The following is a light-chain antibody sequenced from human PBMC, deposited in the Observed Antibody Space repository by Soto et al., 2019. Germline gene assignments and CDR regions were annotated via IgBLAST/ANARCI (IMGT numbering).Light chain of an antibody. CDR2: EVS. CDR1: SSDVGGYNY. J-gene: IGLJ1*01. Sequence: QSALTQPASVSGSPGQSITISCTGTSSDVGGYNYVSWYQQHPGKAPKLMIYEVSNRPSRVSNRFSGSKSGNTASLTISGLQAEVEDDYYCSSYTSSSRYVFGTGTKVTVL. V-gene: IGLV2-14*01. CDR3: SSYTSSSRYV.